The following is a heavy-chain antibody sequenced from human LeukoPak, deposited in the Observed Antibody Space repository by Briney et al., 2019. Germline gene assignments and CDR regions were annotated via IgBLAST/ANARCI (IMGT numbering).Heavy chain of an antibody. V-gene: IGHV3-33*01. Sequence: PGGSLRLSCAASGFTFSRYGMHWVRQAPGKGLEWVAVIWYDGSNRQYVDSVKGRFTISRDNSKNTLYLQMNSLRADDTAVYYCARDFGFSPSSGYSFDYWGQGTLVTVS. CDR1: GFTFSRYG. D-gene: IGHD3-22*01. CDR2: IWYDGSNR. CDR3: ARDFGFSPSSGYSFDY. J-gene: IGHJ4*02.